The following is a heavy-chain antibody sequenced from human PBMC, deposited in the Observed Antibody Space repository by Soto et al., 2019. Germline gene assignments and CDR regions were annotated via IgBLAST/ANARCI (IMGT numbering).Heavy chain of an antibody. Sequence: QAGGSLRLSCATSGFTLTNFDMHLVRQLPGKGLEWVSSIGAARDPYYLGSVKGRFTISRENAKNSVYLQMNDLRAGDSAVYYCASAYTVRLPRGADYFSAMDV. CDR2: IGAARDP. J-gene: IGHJ6*01. D-gene: IGHD3-16*01. CDR1: GFTLTNFD. V-gene: IGHV3-13*05. CDR3: ASAYTVRLPRGADYFSAMDV.